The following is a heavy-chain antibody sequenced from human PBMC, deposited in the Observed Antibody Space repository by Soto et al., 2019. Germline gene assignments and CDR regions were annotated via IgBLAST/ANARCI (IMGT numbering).Heavy chain of an antibody. V-gene: IGHV5-51*01. CDR1: GYSFTSYW. CDR2: IYPGDSDT. D-gene: IGHD2-15*01. J-gene: IGHJ4*02. CDR3: ARRYCSGGTCYIDY. Sequence: GESLKISCKASGYSFTSYWIAWVRQMPGKGLEWMGIIYPGDSDTRYSPSFQGQVTISADTSISPAYLQWSSLKASDTAMYYCARRYCSGGTCYIDYWGQGTLVTVSS.